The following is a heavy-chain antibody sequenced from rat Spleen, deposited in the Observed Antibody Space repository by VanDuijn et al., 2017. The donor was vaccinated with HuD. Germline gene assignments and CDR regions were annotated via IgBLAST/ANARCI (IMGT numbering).Heavy chain of an antibody. J-gene: IGHJ3*01. CDR2: MTYDGSGT. Sequence: EVQLVESGGGLVQPGRSLKLSCAASGFTFSDYNMAWVRQAPKKGLDGVATMTYDGSGTYYRDSVKGRFTFSRDNAKNTLYLQMDSLRSEDTATYYCARPSYGYPFAYWGQGTLVTVSS. CDR3: ARPSYGYPFAY. D-gene: IGHD2-2*01. V-gene: IGHV5-7*01. CDR1: GFTFSDYN.